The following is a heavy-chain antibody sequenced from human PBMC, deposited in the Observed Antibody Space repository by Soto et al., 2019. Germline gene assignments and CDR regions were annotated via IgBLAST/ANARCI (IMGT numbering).Heavy chain of an antibody. V-gene: IGHV3-13*01. Sequence: EVQLVESGGGLVQPEGSLRLSCAASGFTFSSYDMHWVRQATGKGLEWVSAIGTAGDTYYPGSVKGRFTISRENAKNSLYLQMNSLRAGDTAVYYCARVRLGYCSGGSCPYFDYWGQGTLVTVSS. CDR3: ARVRLGYCSGGSCPYFDY. CDR2: IGTAGDT. J-gene: IGHJ4*02. D-gene: IGHD2-15*01. CDR1: GFTFSSYD.